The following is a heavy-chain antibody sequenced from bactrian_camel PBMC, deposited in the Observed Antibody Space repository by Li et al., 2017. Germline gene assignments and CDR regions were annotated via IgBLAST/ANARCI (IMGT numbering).Heavy chain of an antibody. CDR1: GFDFSSQW. J-gene: IGHJ4*01. CDR2: IDSGGGST. V-gene: IGHV3S25*01. Sequence: QLVESGGGLVQPGGSLRLSCAASGFDFSSQWMSWVRQAPGKGLEWVSTIDSGGGSTYYADFVKGRFTCSRDNAKNTVYLQMNSLKPEDAGMYYCATNVVLGMCPRAYEWRYWGQGTQVTVS. CDR3: ATNVVLGMCPRAYEWRY. D-gene: IGHD1*01.